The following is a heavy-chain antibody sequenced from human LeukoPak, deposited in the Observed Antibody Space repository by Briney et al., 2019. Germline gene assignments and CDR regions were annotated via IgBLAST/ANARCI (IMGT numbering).Heavy chain of an antibody. CDR2: IYYSGST. V-gene: IGHV4-59*01. J-gene: IGHJ6*02. CDR3: ARDSSGLRYFDWLSLKPYYYYGMDV. D-gene: IGHD3-9*01. Sequence: SETLSLTCTVSGGSISSYYWSWIRQPPGKGLEWIGYIYYSGSTNYNPSLKSRVTISVDTSKNQFSLKLSSVTAADTAVYHCARDSSGLRYFDWLSLKPYYYYGMDVWGQGTTVTVSS. CDR1: GGSISSYY.